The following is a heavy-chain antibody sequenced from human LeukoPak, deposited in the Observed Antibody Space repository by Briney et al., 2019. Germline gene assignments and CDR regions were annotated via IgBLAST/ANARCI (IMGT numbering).Heavy chain of an antibody. D-gene: IGHD4-17*01. Sequence: PGGSLRPSCAVSGFTSSDFYMGWVPPAPGREREGVFYISSDNTYTNYADSVRGRFTISGDNAKNSQYLQMNSLRAEDAAVYYCVRGGPYGDYDAYWGQGTLVTVSS. CDR3: VRGGPYGDYDAY. J-gene: IGHJ4*02. CDR1: GFTSSDFY. CDR2: ISSDNTYT. V-gene: IGHV3-11*06.